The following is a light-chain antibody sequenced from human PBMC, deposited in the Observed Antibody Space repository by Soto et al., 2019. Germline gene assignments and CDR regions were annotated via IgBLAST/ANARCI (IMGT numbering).Light chain of an antibody. CDR1: QSISSY. Sequence: DIQMTQSPSSLSASVGDRVTITCRASQSISSYLNWYQQKPGKAPKLLIYPASSLQSGVPSRFSRSGSGTDFTLTISSLQPEYFATYYCQQSYSTPRTFGQGTKVEIK. CDR3: QQSYSTPRT. J-gene: IGKJ1*01. CDR2: PAS. V-gene: IGKV1-39*01.